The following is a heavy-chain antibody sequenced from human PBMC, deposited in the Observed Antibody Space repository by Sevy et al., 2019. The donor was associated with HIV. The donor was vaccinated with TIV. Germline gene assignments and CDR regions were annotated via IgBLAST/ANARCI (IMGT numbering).Heavy chain of an antibody. J-gene: IGHJ4*02. D-gene: IGHD6-6*01. Sequence: LSLTFAASGFTFSSYAMSWVRQAPGKGLEWVSAISGSGGSTYYADSVKGRFTISRDNSKNTLYLQMNSLRAEDTAVYYCAKGNPPRQLVGYWGQGTLVTVSS. CDR3: AKGNPPRQLVGY. V-gene: IGHV3-23*01. CDR1: GFTFSSYA. CDR2: ISGSGGST.